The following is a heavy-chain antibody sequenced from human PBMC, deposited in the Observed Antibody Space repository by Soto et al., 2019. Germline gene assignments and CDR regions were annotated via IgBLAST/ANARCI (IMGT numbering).Heavy chain of an antibody. J-gene: IGHJ6*02. CDR1: GFTFSSYA. Sequence: GESLKISCAASGFTFSSYAMHWVRQAPGKGLEWVAVISYDGSNKYYADSVKGRFTISRDNSKNTLYLQMNSLRAEDTAVYYCARNRLSSAKLYYYYYGMDVWGQGTTVTVSS. CDR2: ISYDGSNK. CDR3: ARNRLSSAKLYYYYYGMDV. V-gene: IGHV3-30-3*01. D-gene: IGHD6-19*01.